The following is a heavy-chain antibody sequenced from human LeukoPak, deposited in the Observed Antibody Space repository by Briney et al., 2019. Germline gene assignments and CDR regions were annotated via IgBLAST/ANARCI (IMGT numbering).Heavy chain of an antibody. Sequence: PGGSPRLSCAAPGFTFSDFYMSWIRQTPEKGLGWVSHISTTGNTKYYADSVEGRFTISRDNSKNTLYLQMNSLRAEDTAIYYCAKDRRPGDYHSNYFDYWGQGTLVSVSS. CDR2: ISTTGNTK. CDR1: GFTFSDFY. D-gene: IGHD2-21*02. J-gene: IGHJ4*02. V-gene: IGHV3-11*01. CDR3: AKDRRPGDYHSNYFDY.